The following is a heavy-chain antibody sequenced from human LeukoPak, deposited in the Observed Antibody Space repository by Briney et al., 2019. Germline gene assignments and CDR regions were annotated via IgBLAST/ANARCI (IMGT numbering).Heavy chain of an antibody. D-gene: IGHD6-25*01. J-gene: IGHJ4*02. CDR1: GFTFSDYY. CDR2: ISGSGSII. Sequence: GGSLRLSCAASGFTFSDYYMNWIRQAPGKGLEWASYISGSGSIIYYADSVKGRFTISRDNAKNSLFLQMNSLRAEDTAVYYCAGAFSSDSRAAGPDHWGQGTLVTVSS. V-gene: IGHV3-11*01. CDR3: AGAFSSDSRAAGPDH.